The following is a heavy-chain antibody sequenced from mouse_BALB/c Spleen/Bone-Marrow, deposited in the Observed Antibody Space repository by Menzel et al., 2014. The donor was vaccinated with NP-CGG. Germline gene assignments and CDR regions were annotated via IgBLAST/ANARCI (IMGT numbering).Heavy chain of an antibody. Sequence: EVQLVESGPELVKPGASVKISCKASGYTFTDYNMHWVKQSHGKSLEWIGYIYPYNGGAGYNRKFKSKATLTVDNSSSTAYMELRSLTSDDSAVYYCARSYGNYDAWFAHWGQGTLVTVSA. CDR3: ARSYGNYDAWFAH. CDR2: IYPYNGGA. J-gene: IGHJ3*01. V-gene: IGHV1S29*02. CDR1: GYTFTDYN. D-gene: IGHD2-1*01.